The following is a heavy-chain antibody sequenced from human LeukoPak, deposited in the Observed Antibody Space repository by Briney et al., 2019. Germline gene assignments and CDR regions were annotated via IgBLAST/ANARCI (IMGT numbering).Heavy chain of an antibody. Sequence: GGSLRLSCAASGFTFSGYSMNWARQAPGKGLEWFSYISSSSSTIHYADSVKGRFTISRDNVKNSLYLQMNSLRGEDTAVYYCARVVGDSGSYLHWGQRTLVTVSS. D-gene: IGHD3-10*01. V-gene: IGHV3-48*01. CDR1: GFTFSGYS. CDR2: ISSSSSTI. J-gene: IGHJ4*02. CDR3: ARVVGDSGSYLH.